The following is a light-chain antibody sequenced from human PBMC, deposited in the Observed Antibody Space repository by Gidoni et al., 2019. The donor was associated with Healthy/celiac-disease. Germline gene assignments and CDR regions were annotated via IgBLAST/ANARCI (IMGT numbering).Light chain of an antibody. CDR3: QQYNNWPLT. CDR1: QSVSSN. Sequence: EIAMTQSPAPLSVSPGERATLSCRASQSVSSNLDWYQLKPGQAPRLLIYGASTRATGIPARFSDSGSGTEFTLTISSLQSEDFAVYYCQQYNNWPLTFSGGTKVEI. V-gene: IGKV3-15*01. CDR2: GAS. J-gene: IGKJ4*01.